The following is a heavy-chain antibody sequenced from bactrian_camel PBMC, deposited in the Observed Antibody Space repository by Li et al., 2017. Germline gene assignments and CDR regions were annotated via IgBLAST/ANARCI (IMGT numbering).Heavy chain of an antibody. J-gene: IGHJ4*01. Sequence: VQLVESGGGSVQAGGSLRLSCEAPGYTFSSCVGWFRQAPGKKREGVAHLYSVGGDTYYADSVKGRGTISRDNATNTVYLQMDSLKPEDTAVYYCVSLVGRPLVHQGTQVTVS. D-gene: IGHD2*01. CDR1: GYTFSSCV. V-gene: IGHV3S35*01. CDR2: LYSVGGDT.